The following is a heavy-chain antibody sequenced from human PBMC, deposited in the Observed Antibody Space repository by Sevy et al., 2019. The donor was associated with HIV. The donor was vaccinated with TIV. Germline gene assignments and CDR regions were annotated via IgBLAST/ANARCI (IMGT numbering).Heavy chain of an antibody. D-gene: IGHD1-7*01. J-gene: IGHJ5*02. V-gene: IGHV1-69*13. Sequence: ASVKVSCKASGGTFSSHAISWVRQAPGQGLEWMGGIIPIYGTINYAQKFQGRVTITADESTSTVYMVLSSLRPDVAAVDYCAREVTGTTYGFDPWGQGTLVTVSS. CDR2: IIPIYGTI. CDR3: AREVTGTTYGFDP. CDR1: GGTFSSHA.